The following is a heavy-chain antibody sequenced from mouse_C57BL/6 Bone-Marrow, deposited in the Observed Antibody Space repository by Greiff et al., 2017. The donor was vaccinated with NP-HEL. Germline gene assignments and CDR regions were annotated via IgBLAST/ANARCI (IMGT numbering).Heavy chain of an antibody. V-gene: IGHV1-26*01. CDR1: GYTFTDYC. J-gene: IGHJ2*01. CDR3: ARGNGFDY. Sequence: EVQLQQSGPELVKPGASVKISCKASGYTFTDYCMNWVKQSPGKSLEWIGDINPNNGGTSYNQKFKGKATLTADKSSSTAYMELRSLTSEDSAVYYCARGNGFDYWGQGTTLTVSS. CDR2: INPNNGGT.